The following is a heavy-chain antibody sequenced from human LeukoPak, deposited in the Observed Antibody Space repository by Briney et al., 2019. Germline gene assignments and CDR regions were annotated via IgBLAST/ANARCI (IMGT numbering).Heavy chain of an antibody. CDR1: GGSFSGYY. CDR3: ARGYGSSGYYGY. D-gene: IGHD3-22*01. Sequence: SETLSLTCAVYGGSFSGYYWSWIRQPPGKGLEWIGEINHSGSTNYNPSLKSRVTISVDTSKNQFSLKLSSVTAADTAVYYCARGYGSSGYYGYWGQGTLVTVSS. J-gene: IGHJ4*02. CDR2: INHSGST. V-gene: IGHV4-34*01.